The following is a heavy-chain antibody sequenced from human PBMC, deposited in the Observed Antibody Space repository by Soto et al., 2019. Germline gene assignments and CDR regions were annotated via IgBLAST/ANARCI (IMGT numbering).Heavy chain of an antibody. CDR2: IYHSGST. CDR1: GGSIRSNNW. Sequence: QVQLQESGPGLVKPSGTLSLTCAVSGGSIRSNNWWSWVRQPPGKGLEWIGEIYHSGSTNYNPALNSRVTISLDKSKNQFSLKLSSVTAADTAVYYCAIKGYSSGLFDPWGQGTLVTVSS. V-gene: IGHV4-4*02. D-gene: IGHD6-19*01. J-gene: IGHJ5*02. CDR3: AIKGYSSGLFDP.